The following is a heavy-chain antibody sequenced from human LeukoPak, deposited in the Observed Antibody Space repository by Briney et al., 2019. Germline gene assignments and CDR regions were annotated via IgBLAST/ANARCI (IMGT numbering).Heavy chain of an antibody. CDR2: ISYDGSNK. CDR1: GFTFSSYG. D-gene: IGHD5-18*01. Sequence: GRSLRLSCAASGFTFSSYGMHWVRQAPGKGLEWVAVISYDGSNKYYADSVKGRFTISRDNSKNTLYLQMNSLRAEDTAVYYCAKDWDTAMVTGVDYWGQGTLVTVSS. CDR3: AKDWDTAMVTGVDY. J-gene: IGHJ4*02. V-gene: IGHV3-30*18.